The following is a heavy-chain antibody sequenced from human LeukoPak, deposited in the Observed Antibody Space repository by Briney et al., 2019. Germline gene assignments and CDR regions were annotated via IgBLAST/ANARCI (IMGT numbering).Heavy chain of an antibody. V-gene: IGHV3-9*01. CDR2: ISWNSGSI. J-gene: IGHJ3*02. D-gene: IGHD3-22*01. Sequence: GRSLRLSCAASGFTFDGYAMHWVRQAPGKGLEWVSGISWNSGSIVYADSVKGRFTISRDNAKNSLYLQMNSLRAEDTALYYCAKDAMIVVVTGAFDIWGQGTMVTVSS. CDR3: AKDAMIVVVTGAFDI. CDR1: GFTFDGYA.